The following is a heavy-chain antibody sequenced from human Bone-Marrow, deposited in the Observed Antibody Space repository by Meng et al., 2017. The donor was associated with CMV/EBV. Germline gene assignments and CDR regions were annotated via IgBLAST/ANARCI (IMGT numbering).Heavy chain of an antibody. V-gene: IGHV1-69*05. CDR1: GGTISSYA. CDR2: IMHIFGTA. Sequence: VSLKAYGGTISSYAISWVPQAPGQGLEWMGGIMHIFGTANYAQKFQGRVTITTDESTSTAYMELSSLRSEDTAVYYCAPWGSNWFDPWGQGTLVTVSS. CDR3: APWGSNWFDP. D-gene: IGHD3-16*01. J-gene: IGHJ5*02.